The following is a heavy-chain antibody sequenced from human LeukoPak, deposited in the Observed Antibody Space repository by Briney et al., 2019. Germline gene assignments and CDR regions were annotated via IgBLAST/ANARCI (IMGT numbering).Heavy chain of an antibody. CDR2: IYYSGST. Sequence: SETLSLTRTVSGGSISSSSYYWGWIRQPPGKGLEWIGSIYYSGSTYYNPSLKSRVTISVDTSKNQFSLKLSSVTAADTAVYYCARRGWAYFDYWGQGTLVTVSS. CDR1: GGSISSSSYY. J-gene: IGHJ4*02. CDR3: ARRGWAYFDY. D-gene: IGHD1-26*01. V-gene: IGHV4-39*01.